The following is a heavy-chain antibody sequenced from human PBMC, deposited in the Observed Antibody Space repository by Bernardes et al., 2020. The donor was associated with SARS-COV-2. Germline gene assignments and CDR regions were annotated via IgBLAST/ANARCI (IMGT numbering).Heavy chain of an antibody. D-gene: IGHD3-22*01. CDR3: TTSLSLTVVVYAFDI. V-gene: IGHV1-24*01. J-gene: IGHJ3*02. CDR2: FDPEDGEA. CDR1: GYTLSDLS. Sequence: ASVKVSGKVSGYTLSDLSMHWVRQAPGKGLEWMGRFDPEDGEAVYAQKFLGRVTMTADTSTYTSYMQLSSLRSDDTAVYYCTTSLSLTVVVYAFDIWGQGTTVIVSS.